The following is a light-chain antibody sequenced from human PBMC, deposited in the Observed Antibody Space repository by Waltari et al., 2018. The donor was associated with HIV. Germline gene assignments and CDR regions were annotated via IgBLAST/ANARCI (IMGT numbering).Light chain of an antibody. J-gene: IGKJ4*01. Sequence: DVVMTQSPVTLPVTPGEPASISCRSSQSLLQSNGYNYLNWYVQKSDQSPQLLIYLGSTRASGVPDRFSGSGSGTDFTLKISRVESDDVGVYYCMQALQTPPTFGGGSMVEIK. V-gene: IGKV2-28*01. CDR3: MQALQTPPT. CDR2: LGS. CDR1: QSLLQSNGYNY.